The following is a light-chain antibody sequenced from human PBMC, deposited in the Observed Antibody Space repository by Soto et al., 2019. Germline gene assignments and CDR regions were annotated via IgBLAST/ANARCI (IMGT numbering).Light chain of an antibody. J-gene: IGLJ1*01. V-gene: IGLV1-51*02. CDR2: ENN. CDR3: GTWNSSLCAYV. Sequence: QSVLTQPPSVSAAPGQKVTISCSGSSSNIGNNYVSWYQQLPGTAPKLLIYENNKRPSGIPDRFSGSKSGTSATLGITGLQTGDEADYYCGTWNSSLCAYVFVTRTKV. CDR1: SSNIGNNY.